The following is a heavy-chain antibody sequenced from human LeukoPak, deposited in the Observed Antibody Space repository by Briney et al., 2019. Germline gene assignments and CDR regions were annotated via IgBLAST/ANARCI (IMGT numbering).Heavy chain of an antibody. D-gene: IGHD3-10*01. CDR3: ARVPKRRVRGVNQAFDI. CDR2: IYTSGST. J-gene: IGHJ3*02. Sequence: PSETLSLTCTVSGGSISSYYWSWIRQPAGKGLEWIGRIYTSGSTNYNPSLKSRVTMSVDTSKNQFSLKLSSVTAADTAVYYCARVPKRRVRGVNQAFDIWGQGTMVTVSS. V-gene: IGHV4-4*07. CDR1: GGSISSYY.